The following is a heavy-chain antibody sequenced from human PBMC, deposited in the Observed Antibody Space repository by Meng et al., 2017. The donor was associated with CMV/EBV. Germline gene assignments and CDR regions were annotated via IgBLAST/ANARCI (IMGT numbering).Heavy chain of an antibody. CDR3: ARGKVDIVN. D-gene: IGHD5-12*01. CDR1: GFTFSDYY. CDR2: INHSGST. J-gene: IGHJ4*02. V-gene: IGHV4-34*01. Sequence: ESLKISCAASGFTFSDYYMSWIRQAPGKGLEWIGEINHSGSTNYNPSLKSRVTISVDTSKNQFSLKLSSVTAADTAVYYCARGKVDIVNWGQGTLVTVSS.